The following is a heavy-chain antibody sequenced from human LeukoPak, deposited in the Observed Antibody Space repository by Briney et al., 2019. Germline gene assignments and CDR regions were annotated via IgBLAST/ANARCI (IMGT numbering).Heavy chain of an antibody. V-gene: IGHV3-30*02. CDR1: GFVFTDCG. CDR3: AKGGTASKSSDLDH. J-gene: IGHJ4*02. CDR2: IRYDGSDK. Sequence: GGSLRLSCAASGFVFTDCGMHWVRQAPAKGLEWLTFIRYDGSDKYYADSVKGRFTISRDNSKNTLYLQMNSLTSEDTAVYYCAKGGTASKSSDLDHWGQGILVTVSS. D-gene: IGHD1/OR15-1a*01.